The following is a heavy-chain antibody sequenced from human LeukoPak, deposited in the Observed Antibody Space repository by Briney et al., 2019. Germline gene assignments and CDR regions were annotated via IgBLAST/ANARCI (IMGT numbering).Heavy chain of an antibody. D-gene: IGHD3-10*01. CDR1: GGSISRDGYY. CDR3: ARLWFGELFLDS. J-gene: IGHJ4*02. Sequence: SETLSLTCTVSGGSISRDGYYWSWIRQNPGKGLEWIGYISYTGSTYYNPSLKSRVTMSVGTSKSHLSLKLNSVTAADTAVYYCARLWFGELFLDSWGQGVLVTVSS. V-gene: IGHV4-31*03. CDR2: ISYTGST.